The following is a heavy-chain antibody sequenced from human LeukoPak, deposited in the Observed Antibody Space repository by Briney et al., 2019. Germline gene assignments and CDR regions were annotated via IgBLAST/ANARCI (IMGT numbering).Heavy chain of an antibody. J-gene: IGHJ4*02. CDR1: GFTFSSYG. CDR2: IRYDGSNK. CDR3: AKVSGSSWHQLDY. Sequence: GGSLRLSCAASGFTFSSYGMHWVRQAPGKGLEWVALIRYDGSNKYYADSVKGRFTISRDNSKNTLYLQMNSLRAEDTAVYYCAKVSGSSWHQLDYWGQGTLVTVSS. D-gene: IGHD6-13*01. V-gene: IGHV3-30*02.